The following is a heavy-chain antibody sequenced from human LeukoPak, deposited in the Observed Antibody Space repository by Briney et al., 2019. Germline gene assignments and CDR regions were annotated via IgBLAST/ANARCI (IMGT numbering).Heavy chain of an antibody. CDR1: GYTFTSYA. CDR2: INTNTGNP. V-gene: IGHV7-4-1*02. CDR3: ATGSWGRIFYYDSSGYPFDY. J-gene: IGHJ4*02. D-gene: IGHD3-22*01. Sequence: ASVKVSCKASGYTFTSYAMNWVRQAPGQGLEWMGWINTNTGNPTYAQGFTGRSVFSLDTSVSTAYLQISSLKAEDTAVYYCATGSWGRIFYYDSSGYPFDYWGQGTLVTVSS.